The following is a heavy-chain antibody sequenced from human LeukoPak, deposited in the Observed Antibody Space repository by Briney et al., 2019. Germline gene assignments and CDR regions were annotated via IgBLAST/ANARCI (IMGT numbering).Heavy chain of an antibody. V-gene: IGHV1-69*04. CDR3: ARDHSGGLYPDAFDI. Sequence: SVXXXXXASGGTFSSYAISWVRQAPGQGLEWMGRIIPILGIANYAQKFQGRVTITADKSTSAAYMELSSLRSEDTAVYYCARDHSGGLYPDAFDIWGQGTMVTVSS. CDR1: GGTFSSYA. J-gene: IGHJ3*02. CDR2: IIPILGIA. D-gene: IGHD6-19*01.